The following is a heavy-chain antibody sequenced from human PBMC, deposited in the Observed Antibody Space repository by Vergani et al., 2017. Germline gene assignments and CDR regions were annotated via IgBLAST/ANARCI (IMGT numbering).Heavy chain of an antibody. V-gene: IGHV3-48*01. CDR1: GFTFSSYS. CDR3: ARAPYYYDSSGYLYRPFDY. D-gene: IGHD3-22*01. J-gene: IGHJ4*02. CDR2: ISSSSSTI. Sequence: EVQLVESGGGLVQPGGSLRLSCAASGFTFSSYSMNWVRQAPGKGLEWVSYISSSSSTIYYADSVKGRFTISRDNAKNSLYLQMNSLRAEDTAVYYCARAPYYYDSSGYLYRPFDYWGQGTLVTVSS.